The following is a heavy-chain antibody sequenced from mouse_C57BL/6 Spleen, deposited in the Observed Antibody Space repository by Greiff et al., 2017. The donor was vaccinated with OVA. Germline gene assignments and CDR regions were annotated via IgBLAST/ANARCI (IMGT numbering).Heavy chain of an antibody. CDR3: ARLYYGNYEAYYFDY. CDR1: GFTFSDYY. CDR2: ISNGGGST. V-gene: IGHV5-12*01. J-gene: IGHJ2*01. D-gene: IGHD2-1*01. Sequence: DVMLVESGGGLVQPGGSLKLSCAASGFTFSDYYMYWVRQTPEKRLEWVAYISNGGGSTYYPDTVKGRFTISRDNAKNTLYLQMSRLKSEDTAMYYCARLYYGNYEAYYFDYWGQGTTLTVSS.